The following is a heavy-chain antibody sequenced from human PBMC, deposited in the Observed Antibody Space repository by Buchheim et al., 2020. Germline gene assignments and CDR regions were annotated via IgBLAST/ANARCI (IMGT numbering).Heavy chain of an antibody. J-gene: IGHJ4*02. CDR3: ARGGGRSGWYFDY. CDR2: IYYSRNT. CDR1: GGSISSDY. Sequence: QVQLQESGPGLVKPSETLSLTCSVSGGSISSDYWSWIRQPPGKGLEWIGYIYYSRNTNYNPSLKSRVTISGDTSKNKLSLKVNSVTAADTAVCYCARGGGRSGWYFDYWGQGTL. V-gene: IGHV4-59*01. D-gene: IGHD6-19*01.